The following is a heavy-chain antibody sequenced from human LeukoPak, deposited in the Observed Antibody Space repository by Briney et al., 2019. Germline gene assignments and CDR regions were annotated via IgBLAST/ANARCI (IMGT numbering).Heavy chain of an antibody. Sequence: ASVKVSCKASGYTFTSYGINWVRQAPGQGLEWIGWINPNSGGTNYAQKFQGRVTMTRDTSISTAYMELSRLRSDDTAVYYCASALTYYDILTGYQSGYYFDYWGQGTLVTVSS. CDR1: GYTFTSYG. CDR3: ASALTYYDILTGYQSGYYFDY. V-gene: IGHV1-2*02. J-gene: IGHJ4*02. D-gene: IGHD3-9*01. CDR2: INPNSGGT.